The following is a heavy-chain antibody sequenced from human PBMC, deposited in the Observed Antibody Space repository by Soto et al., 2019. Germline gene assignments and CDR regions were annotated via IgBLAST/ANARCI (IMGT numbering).Heavy chain of an antibody. CDR1: GFTLDSYW. D-gene: IGHD3-10*01. Sequence: LRLSCAASGFTLDSYWMYWVRQVAGGGLVWVSRINSDGDSTMYADSVKDRFTIYRDNAENTLYLQMNSLRGDDSALYYCVRGDPVNPGIDYWGQGTLVTVSS. J-gene: IGHJ4*02. CDR2: INSDGDST. V-gene: IGHV3-74*03. CDR3: VRGDPVNPGIDY.